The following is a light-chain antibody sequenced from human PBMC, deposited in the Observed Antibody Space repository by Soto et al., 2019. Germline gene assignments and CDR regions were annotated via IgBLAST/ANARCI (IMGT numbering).Light chain of an antibody. J-gene: IGKJ4*01. CDR1: QGVTSN. CDR3: QHYNNWPLT. V-gene: IGKV3-15*01. Sequence: EIVMTQPPATLSLSPGERVTFPSRASQGVTSNLAWHQQKPGQAPRLLIYGASTRATGIPARFSGSGSGTEFTLTISSLQSEDSALYYCQHYNNWPLTFGGGTKVEIK. CDR2: GAS.